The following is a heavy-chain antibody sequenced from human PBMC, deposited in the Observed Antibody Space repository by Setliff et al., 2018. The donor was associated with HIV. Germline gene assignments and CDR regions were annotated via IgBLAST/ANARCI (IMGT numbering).Heavy chain of an antibody. D-gene: IGHD5-18*01. CDR3: ARDTNSYGPSDN. J-gene: IGHJ4*02. CDR2: ISGNSNYI. Sequence: GGSLRLSCADSGFTFSTYTMNWVRQAPGRGLEWVSSISGNSNYIYYADSVKGRFTISRDNAKNSLYLRMNSLRAQDTAVYYCARDTNSYGPSDNWGQGTLVTVSS. V-gene: IGHV3-21*01. CDR1: GFTFSTYT.